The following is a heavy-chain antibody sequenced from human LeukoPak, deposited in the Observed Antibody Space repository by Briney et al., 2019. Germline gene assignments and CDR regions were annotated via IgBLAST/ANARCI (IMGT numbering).Heavy chain of an antibody. V-gene: IGHV1-46*01. J-gene: IGHJ3*02. CDR2: INPSGGDI. CDR3: ARWDSSVGNAFDI. CDR1: GDTFIRSY. D-gene: IGHD3-22*01. Sequence: ASVRVSCKASGDTFIRSYVHWVRQAPGQGLEWMGIINPSGGDIRYAQKFQGRVTMTRDTSTSTVYLELRSLRSEDTAVYYCARWDSSVGNAFDIWGQGTMITISS.